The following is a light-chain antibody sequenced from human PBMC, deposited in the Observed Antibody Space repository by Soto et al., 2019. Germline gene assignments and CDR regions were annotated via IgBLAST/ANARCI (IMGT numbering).Light chain of an antibody. CDR1: QSVSSN. CDR2: GAS. Sequence: EIVMTQSPATLSVSPGERATLSCRASQSVSSNLAWYQQKPGQAPRLLIYGASTRATGIPARFSGSGSGTEFTLTISSLQSEDFAVYYWQQYNNRLTFGGGTKVEIK. V-gene: IGKV3-15*01. J-gene: IGKJ4*01. CDR3: QQYNNRLT.